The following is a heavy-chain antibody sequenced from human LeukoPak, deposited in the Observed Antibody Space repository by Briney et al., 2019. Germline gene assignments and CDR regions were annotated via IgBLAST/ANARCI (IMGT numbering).Heavy chain of an antibody. V-gene: IGHV1-24*01. J-gene: IGHJ4*02. CDR2: CDPEDGET. CDR3: ATGGGTYYYDSSGSEKDY. CDR1: GYTLTELS. D-gene: IGHD3-22*01. Sequence: ASVKVSCKVSGYTLTELSMHWVRQAPGKGLECMGGCDPEDGETIYAQKFQGRVTMTEDTSTDTAYMELSSLRSEDTAVYYCATGGGTYYYDSSGSEKDYWGQGTLVTVSS.